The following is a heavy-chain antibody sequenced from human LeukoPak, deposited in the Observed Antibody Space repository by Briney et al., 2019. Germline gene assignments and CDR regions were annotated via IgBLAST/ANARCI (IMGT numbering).Heavy chain of an antibody. CDR1: GGSFSGYY. V-gene: IGHV4-34*01. J-gene: IGHJ4*02. Sequence: SETLSLTCAVYGGSFSGYYWSWIRQPPGKGLEWIGEINHSGSTNYNPSLKSRVTISVDTSKNQFSLKLSSVTGADTAVYYCARGYDSSGYYFDYWGQGTLVTVSS. D-gene: IGHD3-22*01. CDR2: INHSGST. CDR3: ARGYDSSGYYFDY.